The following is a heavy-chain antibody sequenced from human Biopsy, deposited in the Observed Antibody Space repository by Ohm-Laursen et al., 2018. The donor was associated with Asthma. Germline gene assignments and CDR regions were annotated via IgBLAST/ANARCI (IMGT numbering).Heavy chain of an antibody. CDR1: GFSLSSSGAN. Sequence: TQTLTLTSSFSGFSLSSSGANVNWIRQPPGKALEWLARIDWEEDKFYSTSLRTRLTISKGSSEDQVVLTMTNMGPVDTATYYCTRHNDYWGPGILVTVSS. D-gene: IGHD1-14*01. V-gene: IGHV2-70*04. CDR3: TRHNDY. J-gene: IGHJ4*02. CDR2: IDWEEDK.